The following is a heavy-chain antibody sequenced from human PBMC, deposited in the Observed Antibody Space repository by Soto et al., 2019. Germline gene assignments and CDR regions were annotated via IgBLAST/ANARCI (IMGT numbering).Heavy chain of an antibody. CDR3: ARERAGYSSSWYAKNWGYYFDY. J-gene: IGHJ4*02. Sequence: SETLSVTCTVSGGSISSYYWSWSRQPPGKGLEWIGYIYYSGSTNYNPSLKSRVTISVDTSKNQFSLKLSSVTAADTAVYYCARERAGYSSSWYAKNWGYYFDYWGQGTLVTVSS. CDR2: IYYSGST. D-gene: IGHD6-13*01. V-gene: IGHV4-59*01. CDR1: GGSISSYY.